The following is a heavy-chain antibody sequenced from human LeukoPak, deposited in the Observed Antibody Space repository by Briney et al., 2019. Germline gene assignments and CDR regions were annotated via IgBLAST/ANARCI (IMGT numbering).Heavy chain of an antibody. Sequence: NPSETLSLTCAVYGGTFSGYYWSWIRQSPGKGLEWIGEINHSGSTNYNPSLKSRVTISVDTSKNQFSLKLNSVTVADTAVYYCARQTAKNVDTARFDYWGQGTLVTVSS. CDR1: GGTFSGYY. CDR2: INHSGST. CDR3: ARQTAKNVDTARFDY. J-gene: IGHJ4*02. D-gene: IGHD5-18*01. V-gene: IGHV4-34*01.